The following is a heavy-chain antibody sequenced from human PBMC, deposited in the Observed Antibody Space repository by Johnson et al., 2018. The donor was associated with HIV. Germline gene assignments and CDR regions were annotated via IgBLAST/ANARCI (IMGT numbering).Heavy chain of an antibody. CDR3: ATPQEGYSAFDI. CDR1: GFTFSSYA. J-gene: IGHJ3*02. Sequence: QMQLVESGGGVVQPGRSLRLSCAASGFTFSSYAMHWVRQAPGKGLEWVAVISYDGSNKYYADSVKGRFTISRDNSKNTLYIQMNSLRAEDTAVYYCATPQEGYSAFDIWGQGTMVTVSS. CDR2: ISYDGSNK. D-gene: IGHD2-15*01. V-gene: IGHV3-30*14.